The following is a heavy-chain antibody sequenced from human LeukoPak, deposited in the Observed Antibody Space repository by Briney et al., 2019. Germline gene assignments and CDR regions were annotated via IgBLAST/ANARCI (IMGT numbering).Heavy chain of an antibody. CDR1: GFTFSIYG. D-gene: IGHD5-24*01. CDR3: ARPSPPGDGYNPCDY. J-gene: IGHJ4*02. V-gene: IGHV3-30*02. Sequence: GGSLRLSCAASGFTFSIYGMHRVRQAPDKGLEWVAYIRYDGSNKYYTDSVKGRFTISRDNSKSTVYLQMNSLRPEDTAVYYCARPSPPGDGYNPCDYWGPGALVIVSS. CDR2: IRYDGSNK.